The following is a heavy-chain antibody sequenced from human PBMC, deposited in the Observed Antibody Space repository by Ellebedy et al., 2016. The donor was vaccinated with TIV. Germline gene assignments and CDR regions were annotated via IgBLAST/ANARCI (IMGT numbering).Heavy chain of an antibody. CDR1: GGSFSGYY. Sequence: SQTLSLTCAVYGGSFSGYYWSWIRQPPGKGLEWIGEINHSGSTNYNPSLKSRVTISVDTSKNQFSLKLSSVTAADTAVYYCARRGITMIVVVAHDAFDIWGQGTMVTVSS. J-gene: IGHJ3*02. CDR2: INHSGST. V-gene: IGHV4-34*01. D-gene: IGHD3-22*01. CDR3: ARRGITMIVVVAHDAFDI.